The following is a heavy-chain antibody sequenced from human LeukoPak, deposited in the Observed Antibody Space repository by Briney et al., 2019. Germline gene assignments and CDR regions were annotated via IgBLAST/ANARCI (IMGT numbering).Heavy chain of an antibody. Sequence: PSETLSLTCTVSGGSISSYYWSWIRQPPGKGLEWIGYIYYSGSTNYNPSLKSRVTISVDTSKNQFSLKLSSVTAADTAVYYCARVAVATRLGYFDYWGQGILVTVSS. CDR3: ARVAVATRLGYFDY. J-gene: IGHJ4*02. CDR1: GGSISSYY. V-gene: IGHV4-59*01. CDR2: IYYSGST. D-gene: IGHD5-12*01.